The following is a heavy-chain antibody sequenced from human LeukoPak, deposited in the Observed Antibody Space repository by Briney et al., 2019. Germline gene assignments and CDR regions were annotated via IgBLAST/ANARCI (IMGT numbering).Heavy chain of an antibody. Sequence: GGSLRLSCAASGLTFSTNPMHWVRQAPGKGLEWVAVISYDGSNKYYADSVKGRFTISRDNSKNTLYLQINSLRVEDTAVYYCARDGPTTVVTLEFDYWGQGTLVTVSS. CDR3: ARDGPTTVVTLEFDY. J-gene: IGHJ4*02. D-gene: IGHD4-23*01. CDR2: ISYDGSNK. CDR1: GLTFSTNP. V-gene: IGHV3-30*04.